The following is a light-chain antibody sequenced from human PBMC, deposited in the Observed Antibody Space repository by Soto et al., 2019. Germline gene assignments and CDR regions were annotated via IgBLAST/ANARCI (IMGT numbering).Light chain of an antibody. J-gene: IGKJ4*01. CDR2: GAS. CDR1: QRVLYSSDNKND. V-gene: IGKV4-1*01. CDR3: QQYNSSPHT. Sequence: DILITHSASLPVSLGEGATISCKSSQRVLYSSDNKNDLAWYQQKPGQPPKRLIYGASTRESGVPARLSGSGSGTEFTLTISSLQAEDVAIYYCQQYNSSPHTFGEGTKVDIK.